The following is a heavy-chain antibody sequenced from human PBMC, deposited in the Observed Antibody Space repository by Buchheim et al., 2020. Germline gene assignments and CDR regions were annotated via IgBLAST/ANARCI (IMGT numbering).Heavy chain of an antibody. V-gene: IGHV4-30-4*01. CDR2: IYYSGTT. J-gene: IGHJ5*02. D-gene: IGHD3-10*01. Sequence: QVQLQESGPGLLKPSQTLSLTCTVSGGSITSGYYYWIWNRQPPGKGLEWLGYIYYSGTTYYTLSFKVRVTISVDTSKNQFSLKLSSVTAADTAVYYCARAIGRDLYGSGNYRGLSWFDPGGQGTL. CDR1: GGSITSGYYY. CDR3: ARAIGRDLYGSGNYRGLSWFDP.